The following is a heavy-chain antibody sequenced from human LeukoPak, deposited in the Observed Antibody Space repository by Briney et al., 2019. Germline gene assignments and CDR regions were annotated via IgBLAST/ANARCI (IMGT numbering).Heavy chain of an antibody. CDR1: GGSISSYY. D-gene: IGHD6-13*01. J-gene: IGHJ4*02. CDR2: IYYSGST. V-gene: IGHV4-59*01. Sequence: SETLSLTCTVSGGSISSYYWSWIRQPPGKGLEWIGYIYYSGSTNYNPSLKSRVTISVDTSKNQFSLKLSSVTAADTAVYYCARGIAAAGTGPTHPFDYWGQGTLVTVSS. CDR3: ARGIAAAGTGPTHPFDY.